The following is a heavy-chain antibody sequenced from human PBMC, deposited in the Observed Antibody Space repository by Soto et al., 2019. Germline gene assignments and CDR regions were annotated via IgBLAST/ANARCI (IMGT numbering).Heavy chain of an antibody. Sequence: PGGSLRLSCAASGFTFRSYGMHWVRQAPGKGLEWVAVIWFDGSNKYYADSVKGRFTISRDNSKNTLYLQMNSLRAEDTAVYYCARVAYSSGWSEWFDPWGQGTLVTVSS. J-gene: IGHJ5*02. CDR3: ARVAYSSGWSEWFDP. V-gene: IGHV3-33*01. CDR1: GFTFRSYG. CDR2: IWFDGSNK. D-gene: IGHD6-19*01.